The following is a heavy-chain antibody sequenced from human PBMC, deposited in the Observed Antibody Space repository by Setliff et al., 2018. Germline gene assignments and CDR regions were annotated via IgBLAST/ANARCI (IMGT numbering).Heavy chain of an antibody. CDR2: LHTSGTT. Sequence: SQTLSLTCAVSGGSITSGSYYWSWIRQPAGEGLEWIGRLHTSGTTVYNPTLKGRVTISADTSTNHFSLKLTSVTAADTAVYYCARDNTIVGATDYWGQGALVTVS. V-gene: IGHV4-61*02. J-gene: IGHJ4*02. CDR3: ARDNTIVGATDY. D-gene: IGHD1-26*01. CDR1: GGSITSGSYY.